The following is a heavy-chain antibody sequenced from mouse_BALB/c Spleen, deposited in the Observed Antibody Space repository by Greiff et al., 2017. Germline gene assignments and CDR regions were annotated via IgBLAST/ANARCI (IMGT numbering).Heavy chain of an antibody. CDR3: ARGRGYGNPYYYAMDY. J-gene: IGHJ4*01. CDR2: IWGDGST. V-gene: IGHV2-6-7*01. D-gene: IGHD2-1*01. Sequence: QVQLKESGPGLVAPSQSLSITCTVSGFSLTGYGVNWVRQPPGKGLEWLGMIWGDGSTDYNSALKSRLSISKDNSKSQVFLKMNSLQTDDTARYYCARGRGYGNPYYYAMDYWGQGTSVTVSS. CDR1: GFSLTGYG.